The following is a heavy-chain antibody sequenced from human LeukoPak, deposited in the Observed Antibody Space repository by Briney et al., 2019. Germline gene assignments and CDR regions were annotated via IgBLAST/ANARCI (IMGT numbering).Heavy chain of an antibody. J-gene: IGHJ4*02. V-gene: IGHV1-18*01. CDR2: ISAYNGNT. Sequence: ASVKVSCKASGYTFTSYGISWVRLAPGQGLEWMGWISAYNGNTNYAQKLQGRVTMTTDTSTSTAYMELRSLRSDDTAVYYCARIGYCSSTSCYHLDYWGQGTLVTVSS. CDR1: GYTFTSYG. D-gene: IGHD2-2*01. CDR3: ARIGYCSSTSCYHLDY.